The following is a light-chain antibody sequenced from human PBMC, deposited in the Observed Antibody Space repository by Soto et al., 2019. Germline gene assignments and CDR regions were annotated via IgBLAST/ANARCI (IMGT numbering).Light chain of an antibody. CDR1: QTISTY. CDR2: AAY. Sequence: DIQMTQSPSSLSASVGDRVTVTCRASQTISTYLNWYQQKPWKAPRLLIYAAYALQSGVPSRFSGSASGTEFTLAISSLQPEDFATYYCLQTYSDILTFGQGTRLEIK. CDR3: LQTYSDILT. V-gene: IGKV1-39*01. J-gene: IGKJ5*01.